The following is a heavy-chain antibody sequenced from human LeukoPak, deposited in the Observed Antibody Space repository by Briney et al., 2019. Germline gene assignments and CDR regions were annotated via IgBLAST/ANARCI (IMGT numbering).Heavy chain of an antibody. D-gene: IGHD3-3*01. CDR3: ARETYDFWSGYFNY. CDR2: ISSSSSTI. V-gene: IGHV3-48*01. Sequence: GGSLRLSCAASGFTFSSYSMNRVRQAPGKGLEWVSYISSSSSTINYADSVKGRFTISRDNAKNSLYLQMNSLRAEDTAVYYCARETYDFWSGYFNYWGQGTLVTVSS. CDR1: GFTFSSYS. J-gene: IGHJ4*02.